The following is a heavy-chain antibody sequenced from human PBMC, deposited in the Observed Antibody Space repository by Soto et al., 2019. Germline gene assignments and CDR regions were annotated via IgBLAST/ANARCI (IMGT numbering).Heavy chain of an antibody. CDR1: GGSISSDDW. D-gene: IGHD2-21*01. CDR3: ARAGRDCGGVACYTWFDP. J-gene: IGHJ5*02. CDR2: IYHRAST. V-gene: IGHV4-4*02. Sequence: QVQLQESGPGLVTPSETLSLTCAVSGGSISSDDWWSWVRQPPGKGLEWIGEIYHRASTNYHPPRNAPVTISEDNSKRPSAVQVRSVGAADTTVYYCARAGRDCGGVACYTWFDPWGQGSLFAVSS.